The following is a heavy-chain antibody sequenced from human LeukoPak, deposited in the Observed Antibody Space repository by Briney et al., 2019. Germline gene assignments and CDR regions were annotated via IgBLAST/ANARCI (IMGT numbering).Heavy chain of an antibody. CDR1: GFSVSTNY. Sequence: PGGSLRLSCAASGFSVSTNYMSWVRQAPGKGLEWVSAIFTGGTTYYSDSVRGRFTISRDNSKNTHYLQMNSLRAEDTAVYYCARLSNYDLFFHYWGLGTLVTVSS. CDR2: IFTGGTT. V-gene: IGHV3-53*01. CDR3: ARLSNYDLFFHY. D-gene: IGHD3-9*01. J-gene: IGHJ4*02.